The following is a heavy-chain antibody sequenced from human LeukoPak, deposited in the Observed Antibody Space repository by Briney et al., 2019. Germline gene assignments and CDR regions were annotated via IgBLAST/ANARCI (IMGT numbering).Heavy chain of an antibody. D-gene: IGHD6-19*01. CDR1: GYTFIAYY. CDR2: INADSGGT. CDR3: ARDTAPPGQWLLDY. J-gene: IGHJ4*02. Sequence: ASVKVSCKASGYTFIAYYIHWVRQAPGQGLEWMGWINADSGGTNYAQKFQGRVTMTRDTSISTAYMELSGLRPDDTAVFYCARDTAPPGQWLLDYWGPGTLVTVSS. V-gene: IGHV1-2*02.